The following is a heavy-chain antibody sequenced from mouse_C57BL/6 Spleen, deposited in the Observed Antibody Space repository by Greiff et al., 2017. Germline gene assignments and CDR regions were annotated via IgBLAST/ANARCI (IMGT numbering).Heavy chain of an antibody. CDR3: TTSYYYGGPYYFDY. V-gene: IGHV14-1*01. CDR2: IDPEDGDT. CDR1: GFNITDYY. D-gene: IGHD1-1*02. Sequence: EVQLQQSGAELVRPGASVTLPCTASGFNITDYYMHWVKQRPEQGLEWIGRIDPEDGDTEYAPKFQGKATMTAYTSSNTAYLPLRSLTSEYTAVYYCTTSYYYGGPYYFDYWGQGTTLTVSS. J-gene: IGHJ2*01.